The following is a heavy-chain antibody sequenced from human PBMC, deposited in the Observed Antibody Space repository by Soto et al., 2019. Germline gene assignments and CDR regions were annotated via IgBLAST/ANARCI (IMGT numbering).Heavy chain of an antibody. V-gene: IGHV1-8*01. CDR3: ARGLAREVPTSRMDV. Sequence: ASVKVSCKASGYTFTSYDINWGRQATGQGLEWMGWMNPNSGNTGYAQKFQGRVTMTRNTSISTAYMEMSSLRSEDTAVYYCARGLAREVPTSRMDVWGQGTTVTVSS. CDR1: GYTFTSYD. D-gene: IGHD5-12*01. J-gene: IGHJ6*02. CDR2: MNPNSGNT.